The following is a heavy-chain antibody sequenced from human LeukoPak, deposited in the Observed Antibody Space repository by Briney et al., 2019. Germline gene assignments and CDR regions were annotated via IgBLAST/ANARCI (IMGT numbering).Heavy chain of an antibody. D-gene: IGHD2-21*01. V-gene: IGHV1-2*02. CDR3: APSHSSPYYFDY. CDR1: GYTFTGYY. J-gene: IGHJ4*02. Sequence: ASVKVSCKTSGYTFTGYYMHWLRQAPGQGLEWMGWINPNSGGTNYAQKLQGRVTMTRDTSISTAYMELSRLNSDDTAVYYCAPSHSSPYYFDYWGQGTLVTVST. CDR2: INPNSGGT.